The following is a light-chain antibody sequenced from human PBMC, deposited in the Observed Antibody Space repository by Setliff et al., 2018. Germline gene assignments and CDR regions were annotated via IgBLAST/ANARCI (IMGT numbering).Light chain of an antibody. V-gene: IGLV2-18*02. CDR2: DVT. Sequence: QSALTQPPSVSGSRGQSVTISCTGTSSDVGNYNRVSWYQQPPGTAPKLMIYDVTNRPSGVPDRFPGSKSGNTASLTISGLQAEDEADYYCSSYTSSNTYVFGSGTKVTVL. J-gene: IGLJ1*01. CDR1: SSDVGNYNR. CDR3: SSYTSSNTYV.